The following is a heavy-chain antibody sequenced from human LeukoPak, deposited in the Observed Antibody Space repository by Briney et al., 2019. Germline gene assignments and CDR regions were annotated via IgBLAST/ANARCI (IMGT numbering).Heavy chain of an antibody. Sequence: SQTLSLTCAVSGGSISSGGYSWSWIRQPPGKGLEWIGYIYYSGSTYYNPSLKRRVTISVDRSKNQFSLKLSSVTAADTAVYYCARGVQYVVSQHGNWFDPWGQGTLVTVSS. D-gene: IGHD1-1*01. CDR2: IYYSGST. J-gene: IGHJ5*02. V-gene: IGHV4-30-2*01. CDR3: ARGVQYVVSQHGNWFDP. CDR1: GGSISSGGYS.